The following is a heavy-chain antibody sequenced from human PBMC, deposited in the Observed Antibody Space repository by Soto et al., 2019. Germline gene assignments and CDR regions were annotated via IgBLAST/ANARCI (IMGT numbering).Heavy chain of an antibody. CDR1: GGSFSGYY. D-gene: IGHD1-26*01. CDR3: ARWTTVGATAGFDS. CDR2: VHHSGST. Sequence: SDTLSLTCAFYGGSFSGYYWSWIRQPPGKGLEWIGEVHHSGSTNYNPSLKSRVTISLDKSRSQFSLELRSVTAADAAVYYCARWTTVGATAGFDSWGQGTLVTVS. V-gene: IGHV4-34*01. J-gene: IGHJ4*02.